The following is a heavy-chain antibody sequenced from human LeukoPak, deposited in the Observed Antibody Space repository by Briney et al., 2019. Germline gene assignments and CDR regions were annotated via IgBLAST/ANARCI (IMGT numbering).Heavy chain of an antibody. D-gene: IGHD6-19*01. CDR3: ARITDLSVATDY. Sequence: SETLSLTCTVSGYSINSGYYWGWIRQPPGKGLEWIGSIWHTGSTYYNPFLKSRVTISVDTSKNQFSLKLTSVTAADTAVYYCARITDLSVATDYWGQGTLVTVSS. CDR1: GYSINSGYY. CDR2: IWHTGST. J-gene: IGHJ4*02. V-gene: IGHV4-38-2*02.